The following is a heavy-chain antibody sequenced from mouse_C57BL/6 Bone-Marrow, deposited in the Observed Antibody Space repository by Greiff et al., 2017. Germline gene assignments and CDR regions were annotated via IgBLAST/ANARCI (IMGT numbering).Heavy chain of an antibody. D-gene: IGHD2-3*01. CDR1: GYTFTSYT. CDR2: INPSSGYT. V-gene: IGHV1-4*01. J-gene: IGHJ1*03. CDR3: ARSDGSYWYFDV. Sequence: QVQLQQSGAELARPGASVKMSCKASGYTFTSYTMHWVKQRPGQGLEWIGYINPSSGYTKYNQKFKDKATLTADKSSSTAYMQLSSLTSEDSAVYYCARSDGSYWYFDVWGTGTTVTVSS.